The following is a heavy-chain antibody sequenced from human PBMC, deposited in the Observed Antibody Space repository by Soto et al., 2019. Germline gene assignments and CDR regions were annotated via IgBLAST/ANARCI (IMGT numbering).Heavy chain of an antibody. D-gene: IGHD4-17*01. Sequence: PGESLKISCKGSGYSFTSYWIGWVRQMPGKGLEWMGIIYPGDSDTRYSPSFQGQVTISADKSISTAYLQWSSLKASDTAMYYCARTTVTTFHYYYYGMDVWGQGTTVTVS. CDR3: ARTTVTTFHYYYYGMDV. V-gene: IGHV5-51*01. CDR2: IYPGDSDT. J-gene: IGHJ6*02. CDR1: GYSFTSYW.